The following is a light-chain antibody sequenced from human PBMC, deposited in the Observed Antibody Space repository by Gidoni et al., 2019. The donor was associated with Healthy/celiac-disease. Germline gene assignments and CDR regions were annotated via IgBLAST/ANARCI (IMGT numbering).Light chain of an antibody. CDR1: QSVSSGY. V-gene: IGKV3-20*01. J-gene: IGKJ2*03. CDR2: GAS. CDR3: QQYGSSYS. Sequence: PGTLSLSPGERATLSCRASQSVSSGYLAWYQQKPGQAPRLLIYGASSRATGIPDRFSGSGSGTDFTLTISRLEPEDFAVYYCQQYGSSYSFGQGTKLEIK.